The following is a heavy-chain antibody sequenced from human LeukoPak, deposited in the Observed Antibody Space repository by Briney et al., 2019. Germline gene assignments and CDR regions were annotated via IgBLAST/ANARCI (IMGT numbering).Heavy chain of an antibody. CDR2: ISWNSGSI. V-gene: IGHV3-9*01. J-gene: IGHJ4*02. D-gene: IGHD3-3*01. Sequence: GRSLRLSCAASGFTFDDYAMHWVRQAPGKGLEWVSGISWNSGSIGYADSVKGRFTISRDNSKNTLYLQMNSLRAEDTAVYYCAKDGEVGGYDFWSGYYDPLDYWGQGTLVTVSS. CDR1: GFTFDDYA. CDR3: AKDGEVGGYDFWSGYYDPLDY.